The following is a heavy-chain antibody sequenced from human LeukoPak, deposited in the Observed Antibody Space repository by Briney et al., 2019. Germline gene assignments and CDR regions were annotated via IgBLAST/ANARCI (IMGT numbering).Heavy chain of an antibody. D-gene: IGHD1-26*01. CDR2: IYHSGST. CDR3: ARQGVVGATGFDF. CDR1: GGSISELNYY. Sequence: SETLSLTCSVSGGSISELNYYWGWIRQPPGKGLEWIGNIYHSGSTYNNPSLESRVVISVDTSRNQFSLKLTSVTATDTAVYYCARQGVVGATGFDFWGQGILVTVSS. J-gene: IGHJ4*02. V-gene: IGHV4-39*01.